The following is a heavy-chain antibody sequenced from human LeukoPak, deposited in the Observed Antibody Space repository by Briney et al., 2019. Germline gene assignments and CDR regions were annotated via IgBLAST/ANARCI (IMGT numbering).Heavy chain of an antibody. Sequence: ASVKVSCKASGYTFTSYDINWVRQATGQGLEWMGWMNPNSGNTGYAQKFQGRVTITRNTSISTAYMELSSLRSDDTAVYYCARDPDYGDYVDYWGQGTLVTVSS. CDR3: ARDPDYGDYVDY. V-gene: IGHV1-8*03. CDR1: GYTFTSYD. CDR2: MNPNSGNT. J-gene: IGHJ4*02. D-gene: IGHD4-17*01.